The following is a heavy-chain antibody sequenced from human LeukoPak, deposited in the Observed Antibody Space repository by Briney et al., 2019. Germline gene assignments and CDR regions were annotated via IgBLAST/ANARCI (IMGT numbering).Heavy chain of an antibody. CDR1: GFTFSSYS. J-gene: IGHJ6*03. V-gene: IGHV3-21*01. Sequence: GGSLRLSCAASGFTFSSYSMNWVRQAPGKGLEWVSSISSSSSYIYYADSVKGRFTISRDNAKNSLYLQMNSLRAEDTAVHYCARARITIFGVVIESGNYYYMDVWGKGTTVTVSS. CDR3: ARARITIFGVVIESGNYYYMDV. D-gene: IGHD3-3*01. CDR2: ISSSSSYI.